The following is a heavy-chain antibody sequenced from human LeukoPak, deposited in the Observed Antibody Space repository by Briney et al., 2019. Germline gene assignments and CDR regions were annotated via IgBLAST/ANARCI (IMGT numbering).Heavy chain of an antibody. CDR2: IYYSGST. D-gene: IGHD6-6*01. Sequence: TASETLSLTCTVSGGSISSYYWSWIRQPPGKGLEGIGYIYYSGSTNYNPFLKSRVTILVDTSKNQFSLKLSSVTAADTAVYYCARLYSSSSRVPYMDVWGKGTTVTVSS. V-gene: IGHV4-59*01. CDR3: ARLYSSSSRVPYMDV. CDR1: GGSISSYY. J-gene: IGHJ6*03.